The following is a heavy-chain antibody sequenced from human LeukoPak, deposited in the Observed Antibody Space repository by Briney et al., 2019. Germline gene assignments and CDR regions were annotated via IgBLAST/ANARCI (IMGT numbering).Heavy chain of an antibody. V-gene: IGHV3-74*01. CDR2: INTDGTTT. CDR3: VRGRHGGSGSY. CDR1: GFAFSSYW. Sequence: GGSLRLSCAASGFAFSSYWMHWVRQDPGKGLVWVSRINTDGTTTVYADSVRGRFTISRDNAKNTLYLQMNSLRVEDTAVYYCVRGRHGGSGSYWGRGTLVTVSS. D-gene: IGHD2-15*01. J-gene: IGHJ4*02.